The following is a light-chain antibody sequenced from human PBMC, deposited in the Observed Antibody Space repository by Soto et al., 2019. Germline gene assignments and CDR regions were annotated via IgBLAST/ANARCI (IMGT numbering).Light chain of an antibody. CDR1: SSNIGADND. CDR2: GNS. V-gene: IGLV1-40*01. J-gene: IGLJ2*01. Sequence: QSVLTQPPSVSGAPGQRVTISCTRSSSNIGADNDVHWYQQLPGTAPNLLIYGNSNRPSGVPDRFSGSKSGTSASLAITGLQTEDEADYYCQSYDSSLSGVVFGGGTKVTVL. CDR3: QSYDSSLSGVV.